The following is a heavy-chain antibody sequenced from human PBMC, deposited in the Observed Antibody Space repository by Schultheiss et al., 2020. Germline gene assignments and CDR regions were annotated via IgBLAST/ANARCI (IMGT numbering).Heavy chain of an antibody. V-gene: IGHV4-4*07. J-gene: IGHJ6*02. Sequence: SETLSLTCTVSGGFISSYYWSWIRQPAGKGLEWIGRIYTSGSTYYNPSLKSRVTISVDTSKNQFSLKLSSVTAADTAVYYCARQGIRGGMDVWGQGTTVTVSS. CDR1: GGFISSYY. D-gene: IGHD3-10*01. CDR2: IYTSGST. CDR3: ARQGIRGGMDV.